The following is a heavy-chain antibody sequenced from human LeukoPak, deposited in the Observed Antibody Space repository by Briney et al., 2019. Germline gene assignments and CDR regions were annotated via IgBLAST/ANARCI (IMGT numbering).Heavy chain of an antibody. Sequence: GRSLRLSCAASGFTFSDYAMHWVRQAPGKGLEWVAVISKDGSDKYYPGSVRGRFTISRDNSKNTIYLQMDSLRAEDTAIYYCARDYWWNYDYWDQGTLVTVSS. J-gene: IGHJ4*02. CDR2: ISKDGSDK. V-gene: IGHV3-30-3*01. CDR3: ARDYWWNYDY. D-gene: IGHD1-7*01. CDR1: GFTFSDYA.